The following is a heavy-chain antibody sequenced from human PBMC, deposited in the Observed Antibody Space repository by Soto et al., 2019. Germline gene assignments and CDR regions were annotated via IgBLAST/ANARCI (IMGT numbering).Heavy chain of an antibody. CDR1: GLTLSTMA. D-gene: IGHD4-17*01. Sequence: PGGSLGLPVAASGLTLSTMALIWVPQLPGKWLEWVSVITGSGGSTYYADSVKGRFTISRDTSKNTLFLQMNSLRAEDTAVYYCAKDRYGDYGGIDYWGQGTMVTVSS. V-gene: IGHV3-23*01. CDR3: AKDRYGDYGGIDY. CDR2: ITGSGGST. J-gene: IGHJ4*02.